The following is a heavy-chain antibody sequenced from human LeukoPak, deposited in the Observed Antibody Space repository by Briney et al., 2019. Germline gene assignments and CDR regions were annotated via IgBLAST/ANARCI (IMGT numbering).Heavy chain of an antibody. D-gene: IGHD3-10*01. J-gene: IGHJ4*02. Sequence: GSLRLSCAASGFTFSDYYMSWIRRPPGKGLEWIGSISCSGTTFYSPSLESRVTISADTSKNQFSLKLSSVTATDTAVYYCARIGVRSVITFGVFDYWGQGIRVTVSS. V-gene: IGHV4-38-2*01. CDR1: GFTFSDYY. CDR3: ARIGVRSVITFGVFDY. CDR2: ISCSGTT.